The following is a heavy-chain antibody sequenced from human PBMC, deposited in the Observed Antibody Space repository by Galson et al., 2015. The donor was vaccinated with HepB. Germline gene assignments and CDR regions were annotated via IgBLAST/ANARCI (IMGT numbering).Heavy chain of an antibody. Sequence: SCKASGGTFSSYAISWVRQAPGQGLEWMGGIIPIFGTANYAQKFQGRVTITADESTSTAYMELSSLRSEDTAVYYCARTPAAAGRLVTPDYYYYGMDVWGQGTTVTVSS. CDR2: IIPIFGTA. V-gene: IGHV1-69*01. CDR3: ARTPAAAGRLVTPDYYYYGMDV. J-gene: IGHJ6*02. CDR1: GGTFSSYA. D-gene: IGHD6-13*01.